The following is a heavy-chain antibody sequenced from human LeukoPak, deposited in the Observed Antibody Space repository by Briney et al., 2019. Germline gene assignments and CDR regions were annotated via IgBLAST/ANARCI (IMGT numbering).Heavy chain of an antibody. V-gene: IGHV3-43*02. CDR2: ISGDGGST. J-gene: IGHJ5*02. CDR3: AKDITGRVLAYYYDSSGYYFS. D-gene: IGHD3-22*01. Sequence: GGSLRLSCAASGFTFDDYAMHWVRQAPGKGPEWVSLISGDGGSTYYADSVEGRFTISRDNSKNSLYLQMNSLRTEDTALYYCAKDITGRVLAYYYDSSGYYFSWGQGTLVTVSS. CDR1: GFTFDDYA.